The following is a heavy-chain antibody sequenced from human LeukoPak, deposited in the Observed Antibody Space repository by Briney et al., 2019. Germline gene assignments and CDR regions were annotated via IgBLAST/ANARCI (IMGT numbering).Heavy chain of an antibody. CDR3: ARHYCSSTSCEFDY. V-gene: IGHV4-4*07. CDR1: GGSISSYY. J-gene: IGHJ4*02. D-gene: IGHD2-2*01. Sequence: SETLSLTCTVSGGSISSYYWSWIRQPAGKGLEWIGRIYTSGSTNYNPSLKSRVTISVDTSKNQFSLKLSSVTAADTAVYYCARHYCSSTSCEFDYWGQGTLVTVSS. CDR2: IYTSGST.